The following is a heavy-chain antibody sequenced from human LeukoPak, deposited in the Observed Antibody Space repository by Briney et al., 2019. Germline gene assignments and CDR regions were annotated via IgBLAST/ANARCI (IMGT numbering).Heavy chain of an antibody. Sequence: HGESLKISCKGSGYSFTSYWIGWVRQMPGKGLEWMGIIYPGDSDTRYSPSFQGQVTISADKSISTAYLQWSSLKASDTAMYYCARLMGEYSYGSSLCYYYYYGMDVWGQGTTVTVSS. J-gene: IGHJ6*02. CDR3: ARLMGEYSYGSSLCYYYYYGMDV. V-gene: IGHV5-51*01. D-gene: IGHD5-18*01. CDR1: GYSFTSYW. CDR2: IYPGDSDT.